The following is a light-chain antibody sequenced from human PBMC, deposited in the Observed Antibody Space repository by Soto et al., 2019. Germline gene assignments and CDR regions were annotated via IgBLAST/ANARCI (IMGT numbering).Light chain of an antibody. CDR3: KQYNNWPFS. V-gene: IGKV3-15*01. CDR1: QDVTTN. Sequence: EILMTQSPATLSLSPGEGATLSCRAAQDVTTNFAWYQLRRGQPPRLLIYDIYTRATGVQARFSGSGSGTEFTLTIRGLQSEDFALYFCKQYNNWPFSFGPGTRLEIK. J-gene: IGKJ5*01. CDR2: DIY.